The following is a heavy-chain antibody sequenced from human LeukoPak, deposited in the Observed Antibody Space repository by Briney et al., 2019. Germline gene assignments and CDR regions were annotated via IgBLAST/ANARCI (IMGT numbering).Heavy chain of an antibody. CDR3: ARRYDFWSGYYEESPVDY. CDR2: IYYSGST. D-gene: IGHD3-3*01. CDR1: GGSISSGTYY. Sequence: SETLSLTCTVSGGSISSGTYYWGWIRRPPGKGLEWIGTIYYSGSTYYNPSLKSRVTISVDTSKNQFSLKLSSVTAADTAVYYCARRYDFWSGYYEESPVDYWGQGTLVTVSS. J-gene: IGHJ4*02. V-gene: IGHV4-39*01.